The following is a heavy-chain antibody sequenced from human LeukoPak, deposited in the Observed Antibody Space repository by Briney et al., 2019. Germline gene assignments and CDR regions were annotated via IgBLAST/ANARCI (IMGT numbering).Heavy chain of an antibody. CDR1: GFTFSGYA. J-gene: IGHJ4*02. CDR2: ISGSSTKI. D-gene: IGHD2-21*01. V-gene: IGHV3-48*01. Sequence: GGSLRLSCAASGFTFSGYAMNWVRQAPGKGLEWVSYISGSSTKIYYAESVKGRFTISRDNSRNALYLQMSSLRAEDTGVYYCARDCDSAHYFDYWGQGTLVTVSS. CDR3: ARDCDSAHYFDY.